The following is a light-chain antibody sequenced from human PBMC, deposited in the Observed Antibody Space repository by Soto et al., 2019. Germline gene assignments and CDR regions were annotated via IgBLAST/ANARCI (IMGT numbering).Light chain of an antibody. V-gene: IGLV2-8*01. CDR2: EVN. Sequence: QSALTQPPSASGSPGQSVAISCTGTSSDVGGYNYVSWYQQHPGKAPKLMIYEVNKRPSGVPDRFSGSKSGNTASLTVSGLQAEDEADYYCSSYTSSTWVFGGGTKLTVL. CDR3: SSYTSSTWV. CDR1: SSDVGGYNY. J-gene: IGLJ3*02.